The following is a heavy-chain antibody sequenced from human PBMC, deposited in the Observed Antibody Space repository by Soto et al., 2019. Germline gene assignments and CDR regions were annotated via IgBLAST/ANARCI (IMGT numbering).Heavy chain of an antibody. V-gene: IGHV1-3*01. CDR1: GYTLTSYA. CDR3: ARDMGFGLSDY. CDR2: INAGNGNT. D-gene: IGHD3-10*01. Sequence: QVQLVQSGAEVKKPGASVKVSCKASGYTLTSYARYWVRQAPGQRLEWMGWINAGNGNTKYSQKLQGRVTITRDTSASTAYMELSSLRSEDTAVYYCARDMGFGLSDYWGQGTLVTVSS. J-gene: IGHJ4*02.